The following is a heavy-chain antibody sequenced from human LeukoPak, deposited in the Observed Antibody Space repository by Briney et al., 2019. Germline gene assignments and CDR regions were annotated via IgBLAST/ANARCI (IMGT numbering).Heavy chain of an antibody. CDR3: AKGADGGYSSGSLDY. CDR2: ISSSGSTI. CDR1: GFTFSSYE. V-gene: IGHV3-48*03. D-gene: IGHD6-19*01. Sequence: GGSLRLSCAASGFTFSSYEMNWVRQAPGKGLEWVSYISSSGSTIYYADSVKGRFTISRDNAKNSLYLQMNSLRAEDMALYYCAKGADGGYSSGSLDYWGQGTLVTVSS. J-gene: IGHJ4*02.